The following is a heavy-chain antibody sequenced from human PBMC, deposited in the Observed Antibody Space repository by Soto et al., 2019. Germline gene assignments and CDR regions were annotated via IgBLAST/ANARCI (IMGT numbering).Heavy chain of an antibody. CDR1: GFIFTRYS. CDR3: ARDINDGYYYSYYYYGMDV. CDR2: ISSTTNYI. D-gene: IGHD3-22*01. J-gene: IGHJ6*02. V-gene: IGHV3-21*01. Sequence: GGSLRLSCAASGFIFTRYSMNWVRQAPGKGLEWVSSISSTTNYIYYGDSMKGRFTISRDNAKNSLYLQMNSLRAEDTAVYYCARDINDGYYYSYYYYGMDVWGQGTTVTVSS.